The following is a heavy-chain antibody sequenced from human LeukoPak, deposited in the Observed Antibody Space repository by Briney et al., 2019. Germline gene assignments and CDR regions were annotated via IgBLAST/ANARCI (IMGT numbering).Heavy chain of an antibody. CDR1: GGSIGWDY. D-gene: IGHD3-22*01. Sequence: SETLSLTCTVSGGSIGWDYWSWIRQSAGKGLEWIGRIYKSGSTNYNPSFRRRVTMSVDTSKIQFSLHVTSVTAADTAVYYCAREEYFQDSNGYSYYFHSWGQGSLVTVSS. CDR2: IYKSGST. V-gene: IGHV4-4*07. CDR3: AREEYFQDSNGYSYYFHS. J-gene: IGHJ4*02.